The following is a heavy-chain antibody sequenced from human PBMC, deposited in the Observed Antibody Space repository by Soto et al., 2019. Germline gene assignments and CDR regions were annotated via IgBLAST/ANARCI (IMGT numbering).Heavy chain of an antibody. CDR3: GARGGGGGY. CDR1: GFTVSNNY. V-gene: IGHV3-53*01. J-gene: IGHJ4*02. Sequence: EVQLVESGGGLIQPGGSLRLSCAVSGFTVSNNYMSWVRQAPGKGLEGVSVIYSGGYTAYGDSVKGRFTISRDNSKNPIFLQMTSLGPADPAVYYGGARGGGGGYWGQGTLVTVSS. CDR2: IYSGGYT. D-gene: IGHD3-16*01.